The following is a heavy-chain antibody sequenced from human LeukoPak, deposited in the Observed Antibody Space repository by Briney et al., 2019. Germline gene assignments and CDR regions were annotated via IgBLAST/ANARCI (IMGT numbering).Heavy chain of an antibody. V-gene: IGHV4-34*01. CDR3: TRGKPETVFDS. J-gene: IGHJ4*01. CDR1: ELSFRRYC. Sequence: SETLSLTCSVKELSFRRYCWSWIRQPPGKGLEWIGEINHSGNTNYNPSLKTRVTISLDRSKDQFSLKLTSVTAADTAVYYRTRGKPETVFDSWGRGTLVTVSS. CDR2: INHSGNT.